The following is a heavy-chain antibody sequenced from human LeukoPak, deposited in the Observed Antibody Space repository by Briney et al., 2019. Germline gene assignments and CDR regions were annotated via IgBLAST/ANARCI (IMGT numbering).Heavy chain of an antibody. J-gene: IGHJ5*02. Sequence: GGSLRLSCAASGFTFSSYAMHWVRQAPGKGLEWVAVISYDGSNKYYADSVKGRFTISRDNSKNTLYLQMNSLRAEDTAVYYCARKGIDYDILTGFDPWGQGTLVTVSS. CDR2: ISYDGSNK. CDR3: ARKGIDYDILTGFDP. D-gene: IGHD3-9*01. V-gene: IGHV3-30-3*01. CDR1: GFTFSSYA.